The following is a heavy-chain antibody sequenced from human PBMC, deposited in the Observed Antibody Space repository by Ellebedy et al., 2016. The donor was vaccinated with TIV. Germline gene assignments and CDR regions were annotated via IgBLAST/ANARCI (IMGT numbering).Heavy chain of an antibody. V-gene: IGHV1-24*01. D-gene: IGHD3-3*01. CDR1: GYTLTELS. J-gene: IGHJ4*02. Sequence: ASVKVSCKVSGYTLTELSMHWVRQAPGKGLEWMGGFDPEDGGTIYAQKFQGRVTMTEDTSTDTAYMELSSLRSEDTAVYYCATSMVVIIPSNFDYWGQGTLVTVSS. CDR2: FDPEDGGT. CDR3: ATSMVVIIPSNFDY.